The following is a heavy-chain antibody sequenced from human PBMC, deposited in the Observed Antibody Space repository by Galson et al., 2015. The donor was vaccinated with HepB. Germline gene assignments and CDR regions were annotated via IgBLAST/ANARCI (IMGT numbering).Heavy chain of an antibody. CDR2: IIPIFGTA. D-gene: IGHD3-3*01. J-gene: IGHJ4*02. CDR1: GGTFSSYA. V-gene: IGHV1-69*13. Sequence: SVKVSCKASGGTFSSYAISWVRQAPGQGLEWMGGIIPIFGTANYAQKLQGRVTITADESTSTAYMELSSLRSEDTAVYYCARVGFWSGYFRRGTEYYFDYWGQGTLVTVSS. CDR3: ARVGFWSGYFRRGTEYYFDY.